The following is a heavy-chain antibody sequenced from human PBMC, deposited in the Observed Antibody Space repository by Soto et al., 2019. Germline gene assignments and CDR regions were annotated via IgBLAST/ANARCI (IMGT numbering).Heavy chain of an antibody. CDR1: GFTFSSYW. CDR2: INSDGSST. V-gene: IGHV3-74*01. Sequence: EVQLVESGGGVVQPGGSLRLSCAASGFTFSSYWMHWVRQAPGKGLVWVSRINSDGSSTFYAESVKGRCTISRDNAKNPLHLQMNSLRAEDTAVYYCATGPSLDYWGQGTLVTVSS. CDR3: ATGPSLDY. J-gene: IGHJ4*02.